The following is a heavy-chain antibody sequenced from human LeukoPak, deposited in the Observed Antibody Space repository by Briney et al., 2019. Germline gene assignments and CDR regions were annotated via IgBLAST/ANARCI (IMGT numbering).Heavy chain of an antibody. CDR2: IYYSGST. Sequence: SEPLSLTCTVSGGSISSSTYYWGWIRRPPGKGLEWIGSIYYSGSTYYNPSLKSRVTVSVDTSKNQFSLKLSSVTAADTAVYYCVRGSTLRHYQYWGQGTLVTVSS. D-gene: IGHD3-16*01. J-gene: IGHJ4*02. CDR3: VRGSTLRHYQY. V-gene: IGHV4-39*01. CDR1: GGSISSSTYY.